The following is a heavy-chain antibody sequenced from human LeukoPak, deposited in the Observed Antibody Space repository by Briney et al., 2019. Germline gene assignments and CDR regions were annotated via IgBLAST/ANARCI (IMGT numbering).Heavy chain of an antibody. Sequence: GASVKVSCKASGYTFTGYYMHWVRQAPGQGLEWMGWINPNSGGTNYAQKFQGRVTMTRDTSISTAYMELSRLRSDDTAVYYCARPKWEQHRTPPFNWGQGTLVTVSS. CDR2: INPNSGGT. CDR3: ARPKWEQHRTPPFN. J-gene: IGHJ4*02. V-gene: IGHV1-2*02. CDR1: GYTFTGYY. D-gene: IGHD1-26*01.